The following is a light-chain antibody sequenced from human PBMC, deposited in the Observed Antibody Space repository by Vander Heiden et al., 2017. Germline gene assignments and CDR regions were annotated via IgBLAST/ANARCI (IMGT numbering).Light chain of an antibody. Sequence: SYELTQPPSVPVSPGQTARITCSGDALPKQYAYWYQQKPGQAPVLVIYKDSERPSGIPERFSGSSSETTVTLTISGVKAEDEADYYCQSADSSGTWVFGGGTKLTVL. V-gene: IGLV3-25*03. CDR1: ALPKQY. CDR3: QSADSSGTWV. J-gene: IGLJ3*02. CDR2: KDS.